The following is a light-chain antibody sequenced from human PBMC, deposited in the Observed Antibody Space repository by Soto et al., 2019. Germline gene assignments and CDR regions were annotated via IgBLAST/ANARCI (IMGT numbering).Light chain of an antibody. J-gene: IGKJ1*01. Sequence: DIVMTQSPDSLAVSLGERATINCKSSQSVLYSSNNKNYLAWYQQKPGQPPKLLIYWASTRESGVPDRFSGRGSVTDFTLTIGSLQAEDVAVYYYHQYYNTRGTFGQGTKVEIK. CDR1: QSVLYSSNNKNY. CDR3: HQYYNTRGT. V-gene: IGKV4-1*01. CDR2: WAS.